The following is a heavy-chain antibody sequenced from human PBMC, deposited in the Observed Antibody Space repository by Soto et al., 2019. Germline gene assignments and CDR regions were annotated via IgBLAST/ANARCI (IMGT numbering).Heavy chain of an antibody. V-gene: IGHV3-30*03. D-gene: IGHD3-10*01. CDR3: ARDSGWPILNFDN. CDR2: SSYDGRET. CDR1: EFDFSSYG. Sequence: SVRLSCAASEFDFSSYGIHWVRQAPGKGLEWVAASSYDGRETFYADSAKGRFTVSKEMSKNTAFLQMNALRHEDTAVYFCARDSGWPILNFDNWGQGTPVTVSS. J-gene: IGHJ4*02.